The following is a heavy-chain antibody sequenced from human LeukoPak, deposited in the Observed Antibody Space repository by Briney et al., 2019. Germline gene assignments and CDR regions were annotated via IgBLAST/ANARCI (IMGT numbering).Heavy chain of an antibody. Sequence: PGRSLRLSCAASGFTFSSYATHWVSQAPGKGMEWVAVISYDGSNKYYADSVKGRFTISRDNSKNTLYLQMNSLRAEDTAVYYCARDTLGYCSSTSCRGYFDYWGQGTLVTVSS. J-gene: IGHJ4*02. V-gene: IGHV3-30*04. CDR1: GFTFSSYA. CDR2: ISYDGSNK. D-gene: IGHD2-2*03. CDR3: ARDTLGYCSSTSCRGYFDY.